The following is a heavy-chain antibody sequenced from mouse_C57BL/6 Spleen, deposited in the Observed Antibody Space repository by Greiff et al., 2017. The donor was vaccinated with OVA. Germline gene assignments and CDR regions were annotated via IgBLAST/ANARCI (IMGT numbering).Heavy chain of an antibody. CDR3: ARRGHYDYGYYAMDY. V-gene: IGHV5-12*01. D-gene: IGHD2-4*01. CDR2: ISNGGGST. J-gene: IGHJ4*01. CDR1: GFTFSDYY. Sequence: EVMLVESGGGLVQPGGSLKLSCAASGFTFSDYYMYWVRQTPEKRLEWVAYISNGGGSTYYPDTVKGRFTISRDHAKNTLFLQMSRLKSDDTAMYYCARRGHYDYGYYAMDYWGQGTSVTVAS.